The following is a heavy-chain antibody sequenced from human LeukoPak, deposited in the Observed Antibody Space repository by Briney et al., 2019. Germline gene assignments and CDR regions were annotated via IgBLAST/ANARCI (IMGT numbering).Heavy chain of an antibody. J-gene: IGHJ4*02. CDR3: AGSSGWFKFDY. Sequence: SETLSLTCTVSGGSISRYYWSWLRQPPGRGLEWIGYIYYSGSTNYNPSLKSRVTISVDTSKYQFSLKLSSVTAADTAVYYCAGSSGWFKFDYWGQGTLVTVSS. CDR2: IYYSGST. D-gene: IGHD6-19*01. V-gene: IGHV4-59*08. CDR1: GGSISRYY.